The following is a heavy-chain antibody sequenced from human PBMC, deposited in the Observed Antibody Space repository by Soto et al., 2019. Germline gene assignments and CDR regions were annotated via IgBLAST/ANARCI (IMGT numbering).Heavy chain of an antibody. V-gene: IGHV4-59*01. CDR3: ARVGGGYYSSTSCPGXV. D-gene: IGHD2-2*01. J-gene: IGHJ3*01. Sequence: SETLSLTCTVSGGSISSYYWSWIRQPPGKGLEWIGYIYYSGSTNYNPSLKSRVTISVDTSKNQFSLKLSSVTAADTAVYYCARVGGGYYSSTSCPGXVWGQGTMVTVSS. CDR2: IYYSGST. CDR1: GGSISSYY.